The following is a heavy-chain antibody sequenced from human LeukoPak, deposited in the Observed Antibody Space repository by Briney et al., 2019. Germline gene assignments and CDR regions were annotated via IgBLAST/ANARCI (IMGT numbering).Heavy chain of an antibody. CDR1: GYTFTGYY. CDR2: INPNSGGT. J-gene: IGHJ4*02. Sequence: ASVKVSRKASGYTFTGYYMHWVRQAPGQGLEWMVWINPNSGGTNYAQKFQGRVTMTRDTSISTAYMELSRLRSDDTAVYYCAREGFWRDLGDYWGQGTLVTVSS. D-gene: IGHD3-3*01. CDR3: AREGFWRDLGDY. V-gene: IGHV1-2*02.